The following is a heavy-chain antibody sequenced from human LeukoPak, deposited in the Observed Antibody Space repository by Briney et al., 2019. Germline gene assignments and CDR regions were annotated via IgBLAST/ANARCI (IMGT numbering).Heavy chain of an antibody. Sequence: GSLRLSCAASGFIFSHYGMHWVRQAPGKGLEWVAVIQNDASTENFADSVKGRFTISRDNSKNTVFLQMNSLRVEDTAVYYCARELSQIVWGGLDYGGQGTLVSVSS. CDR2: IQNDASTE. CDR1: GFIFSHYG. CDR3: ARELSQIVWGGLDY. J-gene: IGHJ4*02. D-gene: IGHD2-21*01. V-gene: IGHV3-33*05.